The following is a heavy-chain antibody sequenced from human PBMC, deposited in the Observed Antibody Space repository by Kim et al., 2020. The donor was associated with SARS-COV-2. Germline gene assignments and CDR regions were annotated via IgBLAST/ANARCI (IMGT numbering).Heavy chain of an antibody. CDR1: GFTFSSYD. CDR3: AKVLAVGTFHFDC. J-gene: IGHJ4*02. Sequence: GGSLRLSCAASGFTFSSYDMSWVRQAPGKGLEWVSTIRGSGGNTYFTDSVKGRFTISRDNSRNTLYLQMNSLRAEDTALYYCAKVLAVGTFHFDCWGQGTLVTVAS. D-gene: IGHD6-13*01. V-gene: IGHV3-23*01. CDR2: IRGSGGNT.